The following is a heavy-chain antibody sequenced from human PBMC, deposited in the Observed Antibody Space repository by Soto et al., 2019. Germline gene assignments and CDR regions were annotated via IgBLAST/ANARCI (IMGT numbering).Heavy chain of an antibody. CDR3: ARAQTAQYCSSTSCHPGGWFDP. Sequence: GASVKVSCKASGGTFSSYAISWVRQAPGQGLEWMGGIIPTFGTANYAQKFQGRVTITADKSTSTAYMELSSLRSEDTAVYYCARAQTAQYCSSTSCHPGGWFDPWGQGTLVTVSS. J-gene: IGHJ5*02. D-gene: IGHD2-2*01. CDR1: GGTFSSYA. V-gene: IGHV1-69*06. CDR2: IIPTFGTA.